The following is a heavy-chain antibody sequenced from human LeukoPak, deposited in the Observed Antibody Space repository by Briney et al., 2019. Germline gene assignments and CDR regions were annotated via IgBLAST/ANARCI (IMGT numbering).Heavy chain of an antibody. D-gene: IGHD3-22*01. CDR2: INGDGSTT. J-gene: IGHJ4*02. CDR1: GSAFNKYW. V-gene: IGHV3-74*01. Sequence: AGGSLRLSCAASGSAFNKYWMHWVRQAPGKGLVWVSRINGDGSTTSYADSVKGGFTISRDNAKNTLYLQMSSLRAEDTAVYYCATGIYYDSRGYYTFGHWGQGTLVTVSS. CDR3: ATGIYYDSRGYYTFGH.